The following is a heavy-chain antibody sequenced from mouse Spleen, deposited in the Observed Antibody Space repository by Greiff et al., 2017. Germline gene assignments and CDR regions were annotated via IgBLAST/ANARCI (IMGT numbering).Heavy chain of an antibody. Sequence: VMLVESGPGLVAPSQSLSITCTVSGFSLTSYAISWVRQPPGKGLEWLGVIWTGGGTNYNSALKSRLSISKDNSKSQVFLKMNSLQTDDTARYYCARRGVVAPYYAMDYWGQGTSVTVSS. D-gene: IGHD1-1*01. J-gene: IGHJ4*01. CDR3: ARRGVVAPYYAMDY. V-gene: IGHV2-9-1*01. CDR1: GFSLTSYA. CDR2: IWTGGGT.